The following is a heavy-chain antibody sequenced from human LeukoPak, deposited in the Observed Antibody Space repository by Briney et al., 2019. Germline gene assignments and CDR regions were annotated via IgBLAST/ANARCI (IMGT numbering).Heavy chain of an antibody. CDR1: GGTFSSYA. J-gene: IGHJ4*02. D-gene: IGHD5-24*01. V-gene: IGHV1-69*01. CDR3: ARAPNVEMAAYFDY. CDR2: IIPIFGSA. Sequence: GSSVKVSCKASGGTFSSYAISWVRQAPGQGLEWMGGIIPIFGSANYAQKFQGRVTITADESTSTAYMELSSLRSEDTAVYYCARAPNVEMAAYFDYWGQGTLVTVSS.